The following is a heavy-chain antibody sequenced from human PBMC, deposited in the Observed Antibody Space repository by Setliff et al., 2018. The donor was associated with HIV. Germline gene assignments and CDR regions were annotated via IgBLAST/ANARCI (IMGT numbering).Heavy chain of an antibody. CDR1: GGSISSGGYY. D-gene: IGHD1-26*01. V-gene: IGHV4-61*10. CDR2: IHASGST. Sequence: SETLSLTCSVSGGSISSGGYYWSWIRQPAGKGLEWIGHIHASGSTNYNPSLKSRVTISLDTSKNQFSLKLSSVTAADTAIYYCARLRDMEWELIGLDYWGRGTQVTVSS. CDR3: ARLRDMEWELIGLDY. J-gene: IGHJ4*02.